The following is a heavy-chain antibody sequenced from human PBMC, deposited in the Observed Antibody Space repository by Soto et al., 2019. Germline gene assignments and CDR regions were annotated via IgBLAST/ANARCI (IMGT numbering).Heavy chain of an antibody. CDR3: ARALSSAAGLYFDF. Sequence: PSETLSLTCTVSGGSISSYYWSWIRQPAGKGMEWVGRIHTTDGTNYNPSLKSRVTMSIDTSNNQFSLKLSSLTAADTAVYYCARALSSAAGLYFDFWGQGTLVTVS. CDR1: GGSISSYY. V-gene: IGHV4-4*07. D-gene: IGHD6-13*01. J-gene: IGHJ4*02. CDR2: IHTTDGT.